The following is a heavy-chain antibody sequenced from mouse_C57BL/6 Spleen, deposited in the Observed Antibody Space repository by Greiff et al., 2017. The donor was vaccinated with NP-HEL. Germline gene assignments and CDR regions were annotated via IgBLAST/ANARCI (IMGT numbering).Heavy chain of an antibody. J-gene: IGHJ2*01. Sequence: EVQRVESGGGLVKPGGSLKLSCAASGFTFSDYGMHWVRQAPEKGLEWVAYISSGSSTIYYADKVKGRFTISRDNAKNTLFLQMTSLRSEDTAMYYCAMQDGYYIDYWGQGTTLTVSS. CDR1: GFTFSDYG. CDR2: ISSGSSTI. V-gene: IGHV5-17*01. CDR3: AMQDGYYIDY. D-gene: IGHD2-3*01.